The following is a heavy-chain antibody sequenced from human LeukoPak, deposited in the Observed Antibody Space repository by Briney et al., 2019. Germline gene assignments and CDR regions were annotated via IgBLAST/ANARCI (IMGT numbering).Heavy chain of an antibody. D-gene: IGHD3-10*01. CDR3: AKDPGLLWFGELFPTIDY. CDR1: GFTFSSYA. Sequence: GGSLRLSCAASGFTFSSYAMNWVRQAPGKGLEWVSAISGSGGSTYYADSVKGRFTISRDNSKNTLYLQMNSLRAEDTAVYYCAKDPGLLWFGELFPTIDYWGQGTLVTVSS. V-gene: IGHV3-23*01. J-gene: IGHJ4*02. CDR2: ISGSGGST.